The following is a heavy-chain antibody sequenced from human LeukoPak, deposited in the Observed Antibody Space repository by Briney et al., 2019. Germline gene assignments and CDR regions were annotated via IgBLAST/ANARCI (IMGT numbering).Heavy chain of an antibody. CDR2: SNPGNGHT. CDR1: GYNFISYT. CDR3: ARDISMGALGAYGPFDX. D-gene: IGHD3-10*01. V-gene: IGHV1-3*02. Sequence: ASVKVSCKASGYNFISYTIHWVRQAPGQRLEWMGWSNPGNGHTDYSQDFQGRVTITSDTSANTAYMELTSLRSEDMAVYFCARDISMGALGAYGPFDXWGQGXLVAV. J-gene: IGHJ4*02.